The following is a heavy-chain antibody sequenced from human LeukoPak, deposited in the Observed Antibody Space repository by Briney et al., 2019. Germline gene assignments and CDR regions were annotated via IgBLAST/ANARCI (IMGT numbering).Heavy chain of an antibody. J-gene: IGHJ4*02. V-gene: IGHV4-59*01. D-gene: IGHD3-22*01. CDR3: AKGRYYDSSGYSFDY. CDR2: IYYSGST. Sequence: SETLSLTCTVSGGSISSYYWSWIRQPPGKGLEWIGYIYYSGSTNHNPSLKSRVTISVDTSKNQFSLKLSSVTAADTAVYYCAKGRYYDSSGYSFDYWGQGTLVTVSS. CDR1: GGSISSYY.